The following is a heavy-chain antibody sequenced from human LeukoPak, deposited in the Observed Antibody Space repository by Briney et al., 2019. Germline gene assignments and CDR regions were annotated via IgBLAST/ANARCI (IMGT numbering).Heavy chain of an antibody. V-gene: IGHV3-30*02. CDR2: IWNDGGKE. J-gene: IGHJ4*02. D-gene: IGHD3-22*01. Sequence: PGGSLRLSCAVSGYTFSRHGMHWVRQAPGKGLEWVAVIWNDGGKEYYADSVKGRFTISRDNSKNTLYLQMNSLRAEDTAVYYCAKLSWYYYDSSGYLWGQGTLVTVSS. CDR1: GYTFSRHG. CDR3: AKLSWYYYDSSGYL.